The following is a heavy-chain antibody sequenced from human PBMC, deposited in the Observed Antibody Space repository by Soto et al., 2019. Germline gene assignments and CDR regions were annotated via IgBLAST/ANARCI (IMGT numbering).Heavy chain of an antibody. Sequence: SETLSLTCTVSGGSVSSGSYYWSWLRQPPGKGLEWTGYIYYSGSTNYNPSRKSRVTISVDTSKNQFSLKLSSVTAADTAVYYCARGLVVAAPYNWFDPCGQGTLVTVSS. CDR3: ARGLVVAAPYNWFDP. V-gene: IGHV4-61*01. CDR1: GGSVSSGSYY. CDR2: IYYSGST. D-gene: IGHD2-15*01. J-gene: IGHJ5*02.